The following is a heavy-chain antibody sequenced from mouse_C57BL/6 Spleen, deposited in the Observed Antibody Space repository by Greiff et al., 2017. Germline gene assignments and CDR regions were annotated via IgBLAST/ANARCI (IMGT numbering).Heavy chain of an antibody. D-gene: IGHD1-1*01. J-gene: IGHJ4*01. CDR3: ARCYGSSYPGAMDY. Sequence: QVQLKQSGPELVKPGASVKISCKASGYAFSSSWMNWVKQRPGKGLEWIGRIYPGDGDTNYTGKFKGKATLTADKSSSTAYMQLRSLTSEDSAVYFCARCYGSSYPGAMDYWGQGTSVTVSS. CDR2: IYPGDGDT. CDR1: GYAFSSSW. V-gene: IGHV1-82*01.